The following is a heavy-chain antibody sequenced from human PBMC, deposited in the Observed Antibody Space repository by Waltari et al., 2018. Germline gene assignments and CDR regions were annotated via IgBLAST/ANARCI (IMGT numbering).Heavy chain of an antibody. CDR1: GFSFGGYA. D-gene: IGHD5-18*01. V-gene: IGHV3-23*01. CDR3: AKDSRGYTPSPGDS. Sequence: EVQLLQSGGGLVQPGGSLRLSCEGSGFSFGGYAMTWVRQAPGKGFEWVSTRSGSGSTTFYADTVRGRFTISRDNAKNTVFLELNSLRVDDTAFYYCAKDSRGYTPSPGDSWGQGAQVTVS. J-gene: IGHJ4*02. CDR2: RSGSGSTT.